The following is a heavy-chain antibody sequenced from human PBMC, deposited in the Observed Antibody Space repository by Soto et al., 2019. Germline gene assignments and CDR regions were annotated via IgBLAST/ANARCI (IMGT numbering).Heavy chain of an antibody. J-gene: IGHJ4*02. D-gene: IGHD3-3*01. CDR3: VLFGVVTTYFDY. V-gene: IGHV1-69*02. Sequence: QVQLVQSGAEVKKPGSSVKVSCKASGGTFSSYTISWVRQAPGQGLEWMGRIIPILGIANYAQKFQGRVTINADKSTSTAYMELSSLRSEDTAVYYCVLFGVVTTYFDYWGQGTMVTVSS. CDR1: GGTFSSYT. CDR2: IIPILGIA.